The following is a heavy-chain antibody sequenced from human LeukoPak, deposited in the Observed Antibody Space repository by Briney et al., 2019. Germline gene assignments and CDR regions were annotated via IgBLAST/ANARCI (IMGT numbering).Heavy chain of an antibody. V-gene: IGHV4-4*07. CDR2: IYTSGST. Sequence: SETLSLTCTVSNGSISSYYWSWIRQPAGKGLEWIGRIYTSGSTYYNPSLKSRVTMSIDTSKNQFSLKLSSVTAADTAVYYCARDGPDDILTGFYYYYYMDVWGKGTTVTVSS. CDR3: ARDGPDDILTGFYYYYYMDV. J-gene: IGHJ6*03. D-gene: IGHD3-9*01. CDR1: NGSISSYY.